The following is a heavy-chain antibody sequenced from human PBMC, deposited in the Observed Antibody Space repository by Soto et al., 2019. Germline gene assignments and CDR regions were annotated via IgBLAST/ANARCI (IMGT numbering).Heavy chain of an antibody. CDR2: ISGSGDNT. V-gene: IGHV3-23*01. J-gene: IGHJ5*02. Sequence: GGSLRLSCAASGFTFTNYAMSWVRQAPGKGLEWVSTISGSGDNTYYADSVKGRFTISRDNSKNTLYLQMNSLRAEDTAVYYCAKGVRATTGTTSWFDPWGQGTLVTVSS. CDR3: AKGVRATTGTTSWFDP. CDR1: GFTFTNYA. D-gene: IGHD1-1*01.